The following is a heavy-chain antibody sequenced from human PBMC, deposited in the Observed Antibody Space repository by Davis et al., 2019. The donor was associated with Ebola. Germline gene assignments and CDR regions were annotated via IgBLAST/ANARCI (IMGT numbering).Heavy chain of an antibody. CDR3: ASQNCSGGSCYWGEDYYYYGMDV. J-gene: IGHJ6*02. CDR2: IYYSGST. CDR1: GGSISSYY. Sequence: PSETLSLTCTVSGGSISSYYWSWIRQPPGKGLEWIGYIYYSGSTYYNPSLKSRVTISVDTSKNQFSLKLSSVTAADTAVYYCASQNCSGGSCYWGEDYYYYGMDVWGQGTTVTVSS. D-gene: IGHD2-15*01. V-gene: IGHV4-59*01.